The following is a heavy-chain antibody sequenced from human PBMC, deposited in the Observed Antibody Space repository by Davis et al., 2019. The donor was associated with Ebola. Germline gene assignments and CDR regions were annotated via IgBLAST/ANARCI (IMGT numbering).Heavy chain of an antibody. Sequence: ASVKVSCKASGGTFSSYAISWVRQAPGQGLEWMGWISAYNGNTDYAQKLQGRVTMTTDTSTSTAYMELKSLRSDDTAVYYCARDSSGMVYAKLVSDYMDVWGKGTTVTVSS. V-gene: IGHV1-18*01. CDR1: GGTFSSYA. D-gene: IGHD2-8*01. CDR2: ISAYNGNT. CDR3: ARDSSGMVYAKLVSDYMDV. J-gene: IGHJ6*03.